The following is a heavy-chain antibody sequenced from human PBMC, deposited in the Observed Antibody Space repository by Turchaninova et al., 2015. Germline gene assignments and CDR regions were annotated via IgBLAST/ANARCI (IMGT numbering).Heavy chain of an antibody. CDR2: IYYRGST. CDR1: GGSISSSSYS. J-gene: IGHJ6*03. Sequence: QLQLQESGPGLVKPSETLSLTCTVSGGSISSSSYSWGWIRQPPGKGLEYIGNIYYRGSTNSNPSLQSRVTMSVETSKNQFSLKLCSVTAADTAVYYCATFPRNSILTGYDFYCYYYMDVWGEGTTVTVSS. V-gene: IGHV4-39*07. CDR3: ATFPRNSILTGYDFYCYYYMDV. D-gene: IGHD3-9*01.